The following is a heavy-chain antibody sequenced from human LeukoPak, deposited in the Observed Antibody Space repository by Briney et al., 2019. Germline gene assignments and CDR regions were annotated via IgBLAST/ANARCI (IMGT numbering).Heavy chain of an antibody. V-gene: IGHV3-7*01. CDR2: IKQDGSEK. Sequence: GGSLRLSCAASGCTFSSYWMSWVRQAPGKGLEWVANIKQDGSEKFYVDSVKGRFTISRDNAKNSLYLQMNSLRAEDTAVYYCAREFGGFDCWGQGTLVTVSS. CDR3: AREFGGFDC. J-gene: IGHJ4*02. CDR1: GCTFSSYW. D-gene: IGHD3-10*01.